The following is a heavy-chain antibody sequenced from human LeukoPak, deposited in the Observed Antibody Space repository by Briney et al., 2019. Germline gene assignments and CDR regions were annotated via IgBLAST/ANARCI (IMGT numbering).Heavy chain of an antibody. Sequence: PGGSLRLSCAASAFTFRSYAMSWVRQAGGKGLEWVSAISGSGGSTYYADSVKGRFTISRDNAKNSLYLQMNSLRDEDTAVYYCARDDCGGDCYYYYYYGMDVWGQGTTVTVSS. V-gene: IGHV3-23*01. CDR2: ISGSGGST. D-gene: IGHD2-21*02. CDR3: ARDDCGGDCYYYYYYGMDV. J-gene: IGHJ6*02. CDR1: AFTFRSYA.